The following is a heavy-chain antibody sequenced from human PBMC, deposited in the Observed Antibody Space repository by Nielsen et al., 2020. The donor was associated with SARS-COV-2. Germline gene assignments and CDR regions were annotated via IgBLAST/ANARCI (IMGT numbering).Heavy chain of an antibody. J-gene: IGHJ6*03. CDR3: AKGARGFIDV. CDR2: INDDGSST. CDR1: GFTFSSYW. Sequence: GESLKISCAASGFTFSSYWMHWVRQAPGKGLLWVSRINDDGSSTIYADSVKGRFTVSRDDAKNTLYLQMDSLRAEDTAVYFCAKGARGFIDVWGKGTTVTVSS. D-gene: IGHD3-10*01. V-gene: IGHV3-74*01.